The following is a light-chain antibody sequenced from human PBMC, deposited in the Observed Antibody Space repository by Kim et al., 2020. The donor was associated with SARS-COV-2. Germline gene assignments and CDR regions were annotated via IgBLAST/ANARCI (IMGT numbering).Light chain of an antibody. J-gene: IGKJ1*01. CDR3: QQFGNLPPWT. V-gene: IGKV3-20*01. CDR1: QTIAGNF. CDR2: GAS. Sequence: PGETAPLSGTASQTIAGNFLAWYQQKPGQATRLLIYGASTRATDVPDGFSGSGSGTAFTLTIGRLEPEDFTVYYCQQFGNLPPWTFGQGTKLEI.